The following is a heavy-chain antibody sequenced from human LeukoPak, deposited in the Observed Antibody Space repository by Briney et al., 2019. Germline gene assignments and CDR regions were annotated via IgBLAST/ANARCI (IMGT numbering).Heavy chain of an antibody. Sequence: SVKVSCKASGYTFTSYYMHWVRQAPGQGLEWMGGIIPIFGTANYAQKFQGRVTITADESTSTAYMELSSLRSEDTAVYYCARTRVARLLSVHGTYYLDYWGQGTLVTVSS. CDR2: IIPIFGTA. CDR1: GYTFTSYY. J-gene: IGHJ4*02. CDR3: ARTRVARLLSVHGTYYLDY. V-gene: IGHV1-69*13. D-gene: IGHD5-12*01.